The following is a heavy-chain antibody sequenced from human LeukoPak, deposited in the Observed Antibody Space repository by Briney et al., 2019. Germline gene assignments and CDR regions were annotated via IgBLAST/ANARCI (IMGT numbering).Heavy chain of an antibody. CDR2: IGPTGSDK. Sequence: GGSLRLSCTASGLTFSTSGLNWVRQAPGKGLEWVASIGPTGSDKYHADSIKGRFTISRDNANNFLYLQMNSLRAEDTAVYYCATETNGRHYDYWGQGTLLTVSS. D-gene: IGHD1-14*01. CDR3: ATETNGRHYDY. CDR1: GLTFSTSG. V-gene: IGHV3-21*06. J-gene: IGHJ4*02.